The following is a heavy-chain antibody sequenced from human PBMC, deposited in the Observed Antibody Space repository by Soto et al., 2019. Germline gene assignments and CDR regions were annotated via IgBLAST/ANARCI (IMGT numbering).Heavy chain of an antibody. J-gene: IGHJ4*02. CDR3: AKDIYRRDCSSTSCKNDY. V-gene: IGHV3-23*01. CDR1: GFTFSSYA. D-gene: IGHD2-2*01. CDR2: ISGSGGST. Sequence: PGGSLRLSCAASGFTFSSYAMSWVRQAPGKGLEWVSAISGSGGSTYYADSVKGRFTISRDNSKNTLYLQMNSLRAEDTAVYYCAKDIYRRDCSSTSCKNDYWGQGTLVTVS.